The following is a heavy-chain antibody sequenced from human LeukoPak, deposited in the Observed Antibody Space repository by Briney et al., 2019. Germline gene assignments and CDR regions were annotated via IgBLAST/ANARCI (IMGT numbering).Heavy chain of an antibody. CDR3: ARVHDSSGYYWYFDL. Sequence: PGGSLRLSCVASGFTFSMNWMSWVRQAPGKGLEWVANINQDGSERYYVDSVKGRFTISRDNAKNSLYLQMNSLRAEDTAVYYCARVHDSSGYYWYFDLWGRGTLVTVSS. J-gene: IGHJ2*01. V-gene: IGHV3-7*02. D-gene: IGHD3-22*01. CDR1: GFTFSMNW. CDR2: INQDGSER.